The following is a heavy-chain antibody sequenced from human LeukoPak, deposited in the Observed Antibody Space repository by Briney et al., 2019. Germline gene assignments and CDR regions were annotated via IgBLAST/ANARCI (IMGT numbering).Heavy chain of an antibody. CDR3: AKARGSGYDSWYYFDY. CDR1: GFTFSSYA. D-gene: IGHD5-12*01. CDR2: ISYDGSNK. J-gene: IGHJ4*02. V-gene: IGHV3-30*04. Sequence: GGSLRLSCAASGFTFSSYAMHWVRQAPGKGLEWVAVISYDGSNKYYADSVKGRFTISRDNSKNTLYLQMNSLRAEDTAVYYCAKARGSGYDSWYYFDYWGQGTLVTASS.